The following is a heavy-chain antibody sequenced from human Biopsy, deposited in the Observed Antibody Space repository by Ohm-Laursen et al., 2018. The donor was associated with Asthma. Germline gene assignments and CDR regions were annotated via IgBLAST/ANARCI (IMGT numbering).Heavy chain of an antibody. V-gene: IGHV1-3*01. CDR3: ARGPEYVRSSGALDY. CDR2: INAGNGNT. J-gene: IGHJ4*02. Sequence: GASVKVSCKASGYTFINYAIHWVRQAPGQRLEWMGWINAGNGNTKYSQKFQGRVTITRDTSASTAYMDLSSLRSEDTAVYYCARGPEYVRSSGALDYWGQGTLVTVSS. D-gene: IGHD2-2*01. CDR1: GYTFINYA.